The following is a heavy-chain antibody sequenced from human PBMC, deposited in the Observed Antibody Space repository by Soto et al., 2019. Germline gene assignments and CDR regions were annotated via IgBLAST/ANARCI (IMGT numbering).Heavy chain of an antibody. J-gene: IGHJ4*02. CDR2: IIPIFGTA. V-gene: IGHV1-69*13. D-gene: IGHD6-13*01. CDR1: GGTFSSYA. Sequence: ASVKVSCKASGGTFSSYAISWVRQAPGQGLEWMGGIIPIFGTANYAQKFQGRVTITADESTSTAYMELSSLRSEDTAVYYCAREAGIAAAGPFLKFDYWGQGTLVTVSS. CDR3: AREAGIAAAGPFLKFDY.